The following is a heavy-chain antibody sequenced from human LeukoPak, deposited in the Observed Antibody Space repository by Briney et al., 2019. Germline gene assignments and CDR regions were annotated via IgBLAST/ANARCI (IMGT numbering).Heavy chain of an antibody. D-gene: IGHD2-15*01. CDR1: GFTFSSNF. CDR3: ARTPEFCSGGSCYSEGYFDS. J-gene: IGHJ4*02. V-gene: IGHV3-66*01. CDR2: IYSGGRT. Sequence: GGSLRLSCAASGFTFSSNFMSWVRQAPGKGLEWVSVIYSGGRTDYADSVKGRFTISRDNSKNTLYLQMGSLRTEDMAVYYCARTPEFCSGGSCYSEGYFDSWGQGTLVTVSS.